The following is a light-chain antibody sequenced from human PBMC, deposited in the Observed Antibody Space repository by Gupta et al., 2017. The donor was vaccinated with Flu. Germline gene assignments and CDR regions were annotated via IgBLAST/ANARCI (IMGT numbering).Light chain of an antibody. CDR2: AAT. CDR3: QQSYSTPLT. J-gene: IGKJ4*01. Sequence: DIQMTQSPSSLSASVGDRVIITCRASQSISTYLNWYHQKSGKAPKLLIYAATSLQSGVPSRFSGSGSGTDFTLTISNLQPEDFATYFCQQSYSTPLTFGGGTKVEI. V-gene: IGKV1-39*01. CDR1: QSISTY.